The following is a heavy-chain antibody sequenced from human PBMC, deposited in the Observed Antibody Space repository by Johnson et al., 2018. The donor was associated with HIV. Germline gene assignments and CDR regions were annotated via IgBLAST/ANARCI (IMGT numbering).Heavy chain of an antibody. J-gene: IGHJ3*02. D-gene: IGHD3-22*01. CDR1: GFAFDDYA. V-gene: IGHV3-43D*03. Sequence: VQLVESGGVVVQPGGSLRLSCAVSGFAFDDYAMHWVRQAPGKGLEWVSLISWDGTSTYYGDSVKGRFTISRENGENSLYLQMNSLRAEDTAVYYCARDGQDRDDAFDIWGPGTMVIVSS. CDR3: ARDGQDRDDAFDI. CDR2: ISWDGTST.